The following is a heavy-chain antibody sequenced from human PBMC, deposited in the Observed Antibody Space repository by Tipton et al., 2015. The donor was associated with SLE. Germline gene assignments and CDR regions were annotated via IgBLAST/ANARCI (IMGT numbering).Heavy chain of an antibody. Sequence: TLSLTCTVSGVSISSASYYWNWIRQPAGKGLEWIGEIYHTGSTYYNPSLESRLTISIDTSKNQFSLRLTSMTPADTALYYCARARRTTSSHFDYWGQGTLVTVSS. J-gene: IGHJ4*02. CDR3: ARARRTTSSHFDY. V-gene: IGHV4-31*03. D-gene: IGHD1-14*01. CDR2: IYHTGST. CDR1: GVSISSASYY.